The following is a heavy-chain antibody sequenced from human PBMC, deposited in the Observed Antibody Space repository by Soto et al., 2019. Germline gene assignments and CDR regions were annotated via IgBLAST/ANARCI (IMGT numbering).Heavy chain of an antibody. J-gene: IGHJ6*02. V-gene: IGHV3-7*04. CDR2: IKQDGSEK. D-gene: IGHD2-2*01. Sequence: GGSLRLSCAASGFTFSSYWMSWVRQALGKGLEWVANIKQDGSEKYYVDSVKGRFTISRDNAKNSLYLQMNSLRAEDTTVYYCARETDCSSTSCYPPNYYYYGMDVWGQGTTVTVSS. CDR3: ARETDCSSTSCYPPNYYYYGMDV. CDR1: GFTFSSYW.